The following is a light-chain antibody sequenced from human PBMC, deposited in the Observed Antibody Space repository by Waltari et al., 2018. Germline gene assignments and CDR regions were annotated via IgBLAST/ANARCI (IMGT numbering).Light chain of an antibody. CDR3: AAWDDSLSVSYV. Sequence: QSVLTQPPSVSGTPGQTVTISCFGTNSNIGRNSVFWYQQLPGTAPKLLIYRDDHRPSGVPDHFSGSKSGTSASLAIRGLRSEDEADYYCAAWDDSLSVSYVFGSGTKVTV. CDR2: RDD. J-gene: IGLJ1*01. V-gene: IGLV1-47*01. CDR1: NSNIGRNS.